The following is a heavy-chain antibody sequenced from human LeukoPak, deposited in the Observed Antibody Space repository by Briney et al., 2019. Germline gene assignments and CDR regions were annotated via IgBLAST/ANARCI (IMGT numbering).Heavy chain of an antibody. D-gene: IGHD2-15*01. J-gene: IGHJ4*02. Sequence: GASVKVSCKASGYTFTSYGISWVRQAPGQGLEWMGWISAYNGNTNYAQKLQGRVTMTTDTSTSTAYMELRSLRSDDTAVYYCARVVLRPKLAATSCPDYWGQGTLVTVSS. CDR3: ARVVLRPKLAATSCPDY. CDR2: ISAYNGNT. CDR1: GYTFTSYG. V-gene: IGHV1-18*01.